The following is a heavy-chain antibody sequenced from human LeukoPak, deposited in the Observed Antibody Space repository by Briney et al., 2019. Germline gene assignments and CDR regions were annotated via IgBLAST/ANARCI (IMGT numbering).Heavy chain of an antibody. V-gene: IGHV1-2*02. J-gene: IGHJ6*03. CDR2: INPNSGGT. CDR1: GYTFTGYY. D-gene: IGHD3-10*01. CDR3: ASTGHGSGSYAYYYYMDV. Sequence: ASVKVSCKASGYTFTGYYMHWVRQAPGQGLEWMGWINPNSGGTNYAQKFQGRVTMTRDTSISTAYMELSRLRSDDTAVYYCASTGHGSGSYAYYYYMDVWGKGTTVTISS.